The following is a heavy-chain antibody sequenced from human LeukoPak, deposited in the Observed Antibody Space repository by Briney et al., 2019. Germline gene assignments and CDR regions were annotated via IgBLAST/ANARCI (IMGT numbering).Heavy chain of an antibody. CDR2: IYTSGST. CDR1: GGSISSGSYY. Sequence: SETLSLTCTVSGGSISSGSYYWSWIRQPAGKGLEWIGRIYTSGSTNYNPSLKSRVTISVDTSKNQFSLKLSSVTAADTAVYYCARERITMVRGPGKEFDYWGQGTLVTVSS. V-gene: IGHV4-61*02. J-gene: IGHJ4*02. D-gene: IGHD3-10*01. CDR3: ARERITMVRGPGKEFDY.